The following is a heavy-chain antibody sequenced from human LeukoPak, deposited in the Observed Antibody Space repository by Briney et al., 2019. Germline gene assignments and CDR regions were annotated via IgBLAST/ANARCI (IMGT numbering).Heavy chain of an antibody. CDR2: IYHSGST. J-gene: IGHJ4*02. D-gene: IGHD3-10*01. V-gene: IGHV4-59*12. Sequence: SETLSLTCTVSGDSINSYYWNWIRQPPGKGLEWIGEIYHSGSTNYNPSLKSRVTISVDKSKNQFSLKLSSVTAADTAVYYCARAITMVRETLIDYWGQGTLVTVSS. CDR1: GDSINSYY. CDR3: ARAITMVRETLIDY.